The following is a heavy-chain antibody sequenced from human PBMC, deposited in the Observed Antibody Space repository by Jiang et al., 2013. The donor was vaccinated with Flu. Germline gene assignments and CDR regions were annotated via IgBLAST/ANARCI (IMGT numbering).Heavy chain of an antibody. D-gene: IGHD6-19*01. Sequence: GLVKPSETLSLTCTVSGGSIRGFYWTWIRQPPGKGLEWIGYINYGGSTSNNPSLASRLTISVDLSKNQFSLMLRSVTAADTAVYFCARDRISRGGWALDVWGQGALVTVSS. V-gene: IGHV4-59*01. J-gene: IGHJ3*01. CDR2: INYGGST. CDR3: ARDRISRGGWALDV. CDR1: GGSIRGFY.